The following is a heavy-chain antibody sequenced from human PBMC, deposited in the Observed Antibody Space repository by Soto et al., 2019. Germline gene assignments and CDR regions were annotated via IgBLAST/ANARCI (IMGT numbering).Heavy chain of an antibody. CDR2: ISSSGSTI. CDR1: GFTFSSYE. CDR3: ARERHDYGDYYY. Sequence: GGSLRLSCAASGFTFSSYEMNWVRQAPGKGLEWVSYISSSGSTIYYADSVKGRFTISRDNAKNSLYLQMNSLRAEDTAVYYCARERHDYGDYYYWGQGTLVTVS. V-gene: IGHV3-48*03. J-gene: IGHJ4*02. D-gene: IGHD4-17*01.